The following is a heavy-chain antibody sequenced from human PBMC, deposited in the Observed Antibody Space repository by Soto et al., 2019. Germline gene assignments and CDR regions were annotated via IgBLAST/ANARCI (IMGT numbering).Heavy chain of an antibody. CDR2: IIPILGIA. V-gene: IGHV1-69*02. CDR1: GGTFSSYT. D-gene: IGHD5-12*01. J-gene: IGHJ4*02. Sequence: QVQLVQSGAEVKKPGSSVKVSCKASGGTFSSYTISWVRQAPGQGLEWMGRIIPILGIANYAQKFQGRVTITADKSTSTAYMELRSLRSEDTAVYYCARSRDGYNWVDYWGQGTLVTVSS. CDR3: ARSRDGYNWVDY.